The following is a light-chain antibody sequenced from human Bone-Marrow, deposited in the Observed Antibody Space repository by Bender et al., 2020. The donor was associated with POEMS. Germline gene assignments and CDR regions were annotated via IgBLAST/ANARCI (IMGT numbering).Light chain of an antibody. Sequence: QSALTQPPSASGSPGQSVTISCTGTSSDVGGYNHVSWYQQHPGKAPKLMIYDVSNRHSGVPDRFSGSKSGNTASLTVSGLQAEDEADYYCCSYTGSYGGTFYVFGTGTKVTVL. J-gene: IGLJ1*01. CDR1: SSDVGGYNH. V-gene: IGLV2-8*01. CDR3: CSYTGSYGGTFYV. CDR2: DVS.